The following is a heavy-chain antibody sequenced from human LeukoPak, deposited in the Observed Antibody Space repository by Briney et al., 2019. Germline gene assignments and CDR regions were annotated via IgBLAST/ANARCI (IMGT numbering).Heavy chain of an antibody. CDR3: AKGNIVVPPAILPSFDAFDI. CDR1: GFTFSSYA. D-gene: IGHD2-2*02. CDR2: ISGSGGST. Sequence: PGGSLRLSCAASGFTFSSYAMSWVRQAPGKGLEWVSGISGSGGSTYYADSVKGRFTISRDNSKNTVYLQMNSLRAENTAVYYCAKGNIVVPPAILPSFDAFDIWGQGTMVTVSS. V-gene: IGHV3-23*01. J-gene: IGHJ3*02.